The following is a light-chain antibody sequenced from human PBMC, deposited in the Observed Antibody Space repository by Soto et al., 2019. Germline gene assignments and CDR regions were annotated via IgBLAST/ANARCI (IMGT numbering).Light chain of an antibody. Sequence: EIVLTQPPGTLSLSPGERATLSCRASQSVSSSYLAWYQQKPGQAPRLLIYGASSRATGIPDRFSGSGSGTDFTLTISRLEPEDFAVYYCQQYGSSQWTLGQGTKVDIK. CDR2: GAS. V-gene: IGKV3-20*01. CDR1: QSVSSSY. J-gene: IGKJ1*01. CDR3: QQYGSSQWT.